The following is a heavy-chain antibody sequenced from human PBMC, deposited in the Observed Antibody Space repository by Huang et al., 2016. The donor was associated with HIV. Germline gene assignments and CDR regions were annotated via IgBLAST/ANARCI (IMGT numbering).Heavy chain of an antibody. D-gene: IGHD6-19*01. J-gene: IGHJ4*02. CDR3: ARYNSGWLDD. Sequence: QVQLVESGGGVVQPGRSLRLSCAASGFSFRTYAIHWVRQAPGKGLEWVALISSDGTNKDYADSVKDRSTISRDNSENTVYLQINSLTTEDTAVYYCARYNSGWLDDWGQGTLVTVSS. V-gene: IGHV3-30-3*01. CDR2: ISSDGTNK. CDR1: GFSFRTYA.